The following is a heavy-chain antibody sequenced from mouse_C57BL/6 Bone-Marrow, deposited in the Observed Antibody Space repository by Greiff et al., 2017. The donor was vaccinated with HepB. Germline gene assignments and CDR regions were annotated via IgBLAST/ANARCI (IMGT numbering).Heavy chain of an antibody. V-gene: IGHV5-6*01. CDR2: ISSGGSYT. D-gene: IGHD2-4*01. CDR1: GFTFSSYG. Sequence: EVNVVESGGDLVKPGGSLKLSCAASGFTFSSYGMSWVRQTPDKRLEWVATISSGGSYTYYPDSVKGRFTISRDNAKNTLYLQMSSLKSEDTAMYYCARLYYDYLYAMDYWGQGTSVTVSS. CDR3: ARLYYDYLYAMDY. J-gene: IGHJ4*01.